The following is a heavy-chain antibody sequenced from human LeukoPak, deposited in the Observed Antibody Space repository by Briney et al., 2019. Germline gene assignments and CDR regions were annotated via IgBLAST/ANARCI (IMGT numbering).Heavy chain of an antibody. J-gene: IGHJ4*02. CDR3: AKGYCSGGSCYYFDY. V-gene: IGHV3-23*01. D-gene: IGHD2-15*01. CDR2: ISGSGGST. Sequence: GGSLRLSCAASGFTFGSYAMSWVRQAPGKGLEWVSAISGSGGSTYYADSVKGRFTISRDNSKNTLYLQMNSLRAEDTAVYYCAKGYCSGGSCYYFDYWGQGTLVTVSS. CDR1: GFTFGSYA.